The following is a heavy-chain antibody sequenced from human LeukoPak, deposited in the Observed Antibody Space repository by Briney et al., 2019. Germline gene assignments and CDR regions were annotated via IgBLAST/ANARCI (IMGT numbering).Heavy chain of an antibody. CDR2: ISSSSSYI. CDR1: GFTFSSYS. Sequence: GGSLRLSCAASGFTFSSYSMNWVRQAPGKGLEWVSSISSSSSYIYYADSVKGRFTISRDNAKNSLYLQMNSLRAEDTAVYYCARDPAGATRLGLDYWGQGTLVTVSS. J-gene: IGHJ4*02. V-gene: IGHV3-21*01. D-gene: IGHD1-26*01. CDR3: ARDPAGATRLGLDY.